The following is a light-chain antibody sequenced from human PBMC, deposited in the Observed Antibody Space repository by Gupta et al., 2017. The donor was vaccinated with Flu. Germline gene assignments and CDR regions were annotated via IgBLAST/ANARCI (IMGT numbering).Light chain of an antibody. V-gene: IGKV1-5*03. CDR1: QSISSW. Sequence: DIQMTQSPSTLSASVGDRVTITCRASQSISSWLAWYQQKPGKAPKLLIYKASSLESGVPSRFSGSGYGTEFTLTISSRQPDDFATYYCQQKNSYPWTFGQGTKVEIK. CDR3: QQKNSYPWT. CDR2: KAS. J-gene: IGKJ1*01.